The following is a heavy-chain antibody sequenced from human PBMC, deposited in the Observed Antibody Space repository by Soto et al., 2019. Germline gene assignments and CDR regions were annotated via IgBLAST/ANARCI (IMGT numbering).Heavy chain of an antibody. CDR2: IIPTFGTA. J-gene: IGHJ6*02. CDR1: GGTFSSYA. D-gene: IGHD5-18*01. Sequence: SVKVSCKASGGTFSSYAISWVRQAPGQGLEWMGGIIPTFGTANYAQKFQGRVTITADESTSTAYMELSSLRSEDTAVYYCARSEYTAMAGSYYYYGMDVWGQGTTVTVSS. V-gene: IGHV1-69*13. CDR3: ARSEYTAMAGSYYYYGMDV.